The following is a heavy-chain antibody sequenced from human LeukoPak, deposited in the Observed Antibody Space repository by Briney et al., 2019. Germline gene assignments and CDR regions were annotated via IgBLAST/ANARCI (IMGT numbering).Heavy chain of an antibody. V-gene: IGHV3-7*01. CDR2: IKQDGREK. CDR1: GFTVSGYW. J-gene: IGHJ5*02. Sequence: PGVSLRLSCAASGFTVSGYWMSWVRQAPGKGLEWVANIKQDGREKYYVDSVKGRFTISRDNTKKSLSLQMNSLRDEDTAVYYCARDKYMSGHIGSLFDPWGQGTLVTVSS. D-gene: IGHD5-12*01. CDR3: ARDKYMSGHIGSLFDP.